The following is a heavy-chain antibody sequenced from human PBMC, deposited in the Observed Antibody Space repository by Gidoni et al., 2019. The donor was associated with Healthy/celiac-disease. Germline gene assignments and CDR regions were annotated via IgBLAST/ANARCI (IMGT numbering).Heavy chain of an antibody. CDR1: GGTFSSYT. CDR3: ARDLGVAAAATGY. J-gene: IGHJ4*02. D-gene: IGHD6-13*01. CDR2: IIPILGIA. Sequence: QVQLVQSGAEVKKPGSSVKVSCKASGGTFSSYTISWVRQAPGQGLEWMGRIIPILGIANYAQKFQGRVTITADKSTSTAYMELSSLRSEDTAVYYCARDLGVAAAATGYWGQGTLVTVSS. V-gene: IGHV1-69*08.